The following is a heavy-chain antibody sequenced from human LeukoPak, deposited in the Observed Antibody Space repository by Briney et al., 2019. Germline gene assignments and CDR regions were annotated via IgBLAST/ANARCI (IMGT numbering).Heavy chain of an antibody. V-gene: IGHV3-7*01. Sequence: GGSLRLSCAASGFTFSSYWMSWVRQAPGKGLEWVANIKQDGSEKYYVDSVKGRFTISRDNAKNSLYLQMNSLRAEDTAVYYCARDTVWNGYYSLYYFDYWGQGTLVTVSS. CDR1: GFTFSSYW. CDR3: ARDTVWNGYYSLYYFDY. CDR2: IKQDGSEK. J-gene: IGHJ4*02. D-gene: IGHD3-3*01.